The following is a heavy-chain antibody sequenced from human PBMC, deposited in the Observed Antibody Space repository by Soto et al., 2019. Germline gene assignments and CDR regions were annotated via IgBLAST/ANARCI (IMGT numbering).Heavy chain of an antibody. Sequence: QLQLQESGPGLVKPSETLSLTCTVSGGSISSRGYYWGWIRQPPGKGLEWIGTIYYSGSTYYNPSLQSRVPIPVDASRNQFALKLCAVTAADPAVYYCATSNWFDPWGQGPLVTVSS. J-gene: IGHJ5*02. V-gene: IGHV4-39*01. CDR1: GGSISSRGYY. CDR3: ATSNWFDP. CDR2: IYYSGST.